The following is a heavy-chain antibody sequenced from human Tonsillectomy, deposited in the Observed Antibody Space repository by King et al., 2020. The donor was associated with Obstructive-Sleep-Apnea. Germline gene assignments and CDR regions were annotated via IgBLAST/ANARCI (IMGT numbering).Heavy chain of an antibody. J-gene: IGHJ6*02. V-gene: IGHV3-30*02. CDR1: GFTFNNYG. CDR2: IRDDESNK. Sequence: VQLVESGGGVVQPGKSLRLSCATSGFTFNNYGMHWGRQAPGKGLEWVAFIRDDESNKYYADSVKGRFTISRDNSKNTVYLQMNSLRAEDTAVYFCAKDQPTMDVWGQGTTVTVSS. CDR3: AKDQPTMDV.